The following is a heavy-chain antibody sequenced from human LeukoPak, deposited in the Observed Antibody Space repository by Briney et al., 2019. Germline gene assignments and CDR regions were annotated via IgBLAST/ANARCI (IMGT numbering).Heavy chain of an antibody. J-gene: IGHJ4*02. V-gene: IGHV4-30-4*08. CDR1: GGSISSGDYY. D-gene: IGHD3-3*01. Sequence: TLSLTCTVSGGSISSGDYYWSWIRQPPGKGLEWIGYIYYSGSTYYNPSLKSRVTISVDTSKNQFSLKLSSVTAADTAVYYCARAVEIFGVSNPYYFDYWGQGTLVTVSS. CDR2: IYYSGST. CDR3: ARAVEIFGVSNPYYFDY.